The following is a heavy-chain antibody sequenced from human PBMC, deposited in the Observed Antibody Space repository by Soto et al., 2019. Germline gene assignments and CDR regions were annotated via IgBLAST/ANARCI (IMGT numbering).Heavy chain of an antibody. CDR3: ARWLGYGPHFEY. J-gene: IGHJ4*02. V-gene: IGHV4-30-4*01. CDR2: IYYSGST. D-gene: IGHD5-12*01. CDR1: GGSISSGDYY. Sequence: QVQLQESGPGLVKPSQTLSLTCTVSGGSISSGDYYWRWIRQPPGKGLEWIGYIYYSGSTYYNPSLKSRMTISVDTSKNQFSLKLTSVTAADTAVYYCARWLGYGPHFEYWGQGTLVTVSS.